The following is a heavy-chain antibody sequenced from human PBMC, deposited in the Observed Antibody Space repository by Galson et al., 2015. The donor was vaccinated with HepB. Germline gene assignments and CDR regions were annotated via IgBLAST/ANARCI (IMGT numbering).Heavy chain of an antibody. V-gene: IGHV3-11*01. CDR2: ISSSGSTI. CDR3: ASSYYDSSGYYSSDAFDI. CDR1: GFTFSDYY. D-gene: IGHD3-22*01. J-gene: IGHJ3*02. Sequence: SLRLSCAASGFTFSDYYMSWIRQAPGKGLEWVSYISSSGSTIYYADSVKGRFTISRDNAKNSLYLQMNSLRAEDTAVYYCASSYYDSSGYYSSDAFDIWGQGTMVTVSS.